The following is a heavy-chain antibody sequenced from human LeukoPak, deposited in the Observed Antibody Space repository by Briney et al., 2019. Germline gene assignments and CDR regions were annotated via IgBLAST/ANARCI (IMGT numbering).Heavy chain of an antibody. V-gene: IGHV1-18*01. CDR3: AREVGSPTSNWFDP. D-gene: IGHD1-26*01. CDR2: ISAYNGNT. J-gene: IGHJ5*02. Sequence: ASVKVSCKASGYTFISYGISRVRHAPGQGVEWMAWISAYNGNTNYAQKLQGRVTMTTDTSTSTAYMELRSLRSDDTAVYYCAREVGSPTSNWFDPWGQGTLVTVSS. CDR1: GYTFISYG.